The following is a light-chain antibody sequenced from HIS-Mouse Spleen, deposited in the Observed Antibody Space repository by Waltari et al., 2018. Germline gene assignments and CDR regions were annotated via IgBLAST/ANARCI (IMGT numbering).Light chain of an antibody. Sequence: NFMLTQPHPVSESPGKTVTISCTGSSGSIASNYVQWYQQRPGSAPTTVIYEVHQRPTGVPNQFSGALDSYSNSASRDICGLKTEDEAYYYCRSYDRTLGVFGGGTKLTVL. V-gene: IGLV6-57*02. CDR2: EVH. CDR1: SGSIASNY. J-gene: IGLJ2*01. CDR3: RSYDRTLGV.